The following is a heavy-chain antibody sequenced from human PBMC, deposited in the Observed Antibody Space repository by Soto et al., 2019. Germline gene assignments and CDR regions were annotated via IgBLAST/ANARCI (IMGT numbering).Heavy chain of an antibody. J-gene: IGHJ2*01. CDR2: IYSGGAT. D-gene: IGHD4-17*01. Sequence: EVQLVESGGGSIQPGGSLRLSCAASGFTVTNKYMTWVRQAPGKGLEWVSLIYSGGATSYADSVKGRFTISRDNSKDILYLQMNSLRAEDTSVYYCARVDYGDYGWYFDLWGRGTLVTVSS. CDR1: GFTVTNKY. CDR3: ARVDYGDYGWYFDL. V-gene: IGHV3-53*01.